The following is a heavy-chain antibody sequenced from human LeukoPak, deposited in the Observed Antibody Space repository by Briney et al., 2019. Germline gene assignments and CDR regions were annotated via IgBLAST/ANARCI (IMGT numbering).Heavy chain of an antibody. CDR2: ISSSGNYI. J-gene: IGHJ5*02. D-gene: IGHD5-18*01. V-gene: IGHV3-48*03. Sequence: GGSLRLSCAASGFSFSTSEMNWVRQAPGKGLECISYISSSGNYIHYADSVKGRFTISRDNAKNSLYLQMSSLRVEDTALYYCARVRKDGYSHGFYDLWGQGTLVTASS. CDR1: GFSFSTSE. CDR3: ARVRKDGYSHGFYDL.